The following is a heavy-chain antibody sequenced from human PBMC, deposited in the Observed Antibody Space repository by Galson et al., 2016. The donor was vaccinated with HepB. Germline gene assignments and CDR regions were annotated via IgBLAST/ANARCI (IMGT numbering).Heavy chain of an antibody. CDR2: IYYTGNT. D-gene: IGHD5-18*01. CDR1: GDSISPYY. Sequence: SETLSLTCTVSGDSISPYYWSWIRQPPGKGLEWIAYIYYTGNTNYNPSLKSRVTISLDTSKNQFSLKLSSVTAADTAVYYCARDARNSAIDYFDCWGQGTLVTVSS. V-gene: IGHV4-59*01. CDR3: ARDARNSAIDYFDC. J-gene: IGHJ4*02.